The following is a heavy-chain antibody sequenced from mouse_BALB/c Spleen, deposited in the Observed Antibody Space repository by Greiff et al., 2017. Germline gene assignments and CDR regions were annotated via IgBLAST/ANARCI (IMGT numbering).Heavy chain of an antibody. V-gene: IGHV5-12-1*01. CDR2: ISSGGGST. J-gene: IGHJ2*01. D-gene: IGHD1-1*01. Sequence: DVQLVESGGGLVKPGGSLKLSCAASGFAFSSYDMSWVRQTPEKRLEWVAYISSGGGSTYYPDTVKGRFTISRDNAKNTLYLQMSSLKSEDTAMYYCARHYYYGSSYYFDYWGQGTTLTVSS. CDR1: GFAFSSYD. CDR3: ARHYYYGSSYYFDY.